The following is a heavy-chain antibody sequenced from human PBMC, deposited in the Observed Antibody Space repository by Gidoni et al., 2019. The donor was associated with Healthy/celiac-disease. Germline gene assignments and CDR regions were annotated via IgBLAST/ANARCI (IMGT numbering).Heavy chain of an antibody. D-gene: IGHD3-10*01. Sequence: QVQLVESGGGVVQPGRSLRLSCAASGFTFSSYAIHWVRQAPGKGLEWVAVISYDGSNKYYADSVKGRFTISRDNSKNTLYLQMNSLRAEDTAVYYCARGRNYYGSGRYGMDVWGQGTTVTVSS. CDR3: ARGRNYYGSGRYGMDV. CDR1: GFTFSSYA. CDR2: ISYDGSNK. V-gene: IGHV3-30-3*01. J-gene: IGHJ6*02.